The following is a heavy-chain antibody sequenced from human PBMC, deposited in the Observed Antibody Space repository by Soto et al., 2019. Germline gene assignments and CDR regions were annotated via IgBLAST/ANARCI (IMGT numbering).Heavy chain of an antibody. CDR2: ISAYNGKT. J-gene: IGHJ4*02. Sequence: QVQLVQSGEEMRKPGSSVKVSCKASGYTFTNFGISWVRQAPGQGLEWMGWISAYNGKTNYAQKHRGRLIMTTDTSTSTAYMELRSLRSDDTAVYYCARKDITIFGVIITPVDYWGQGTLVTVSS. CDR1: GYTFTNFG. CDR3: ARKDITIFGVIITPVDY. V-gene: IGHV1-18*01. D-gene: IGHD3-3*01.